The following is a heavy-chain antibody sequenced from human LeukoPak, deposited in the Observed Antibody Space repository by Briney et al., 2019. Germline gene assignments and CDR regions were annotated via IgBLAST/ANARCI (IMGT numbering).Heavy chain of an antibody. V-gene: IGHV3-53*01. CDR2: LSSGDNT. CDR3: ARVTWPYSSSRVYGIDV. J-gene: IGHJ6*02. CDR1: GFNVNSYY. D-gene: IGHD6-13*01. Sequence: TGGSLRLSCAASGFNVNSYYMSWVRQAPGRGLEWVSALSSGDNTHYADSVNGRFTISRDNSKNSLYLQMNSLRAEDTAVYYCARVTWPYSSSRVYGIDVWGQGTTVTVSS.